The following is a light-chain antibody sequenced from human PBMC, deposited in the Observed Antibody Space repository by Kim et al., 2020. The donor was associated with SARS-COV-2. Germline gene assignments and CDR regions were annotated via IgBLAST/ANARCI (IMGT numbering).Light chain of an antibody. CDR2: GKN. CDR3: NSRDSNDNVV. Sequence: VALGQTVRITCQGDSLRSYYATWYQQKPGQAPIVVIYGKNNRPSGIPDRFSGSSSGNTASLTITGTQAGDEADYYCNSRDSNDNVVFGGGTKLT. V-gene: IGLV3-19*01. CDR1: SLRSYY. J-gene: IGLJ2*01.